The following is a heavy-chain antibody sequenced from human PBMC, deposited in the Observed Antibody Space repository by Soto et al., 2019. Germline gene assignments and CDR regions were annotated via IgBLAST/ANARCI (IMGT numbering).Heavy chain of an antibody. CDR3: ARGNWKYGYFDY. J-gene: IGHJ4*02. CDR1: GFSFSSSG. CDR2: IWHDGGNK. V-gene: IGHV3-33*01. Sequence: QVQLVESGGGVVQPGRSLRLSCVASGFSFSSSGMHWVRQAPGKGLQWVAVIWHDGGNKYNADSVMGRFSISRDNSKNTIYLQMNSLRVEDTAVYYCARGNWKYGYFDYWGQGTLVTVSS. D-gene: IGHD1-7*01.